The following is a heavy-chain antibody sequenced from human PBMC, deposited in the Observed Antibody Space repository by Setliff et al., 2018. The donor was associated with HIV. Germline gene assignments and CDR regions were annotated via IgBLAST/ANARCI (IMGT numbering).Heavy chain of an antibody. CDR1: GYTFTTYY. V-gene: IGHV1-46*01. CDR3: ARDPLDGDGPFDY. Sequence: ASVKVSCKASGYTFTTYYMHWVGQAPGQGLEWMAVINPSVGSTNFAQMFQGRVTMTRDTSTSTVYMELSSLRSEDTAVYYCARDPLDGDGPFDYWGQGTLVTV. D-gene: IGHD7-27*01. CDR2: INPSVGST. J-gene: IGHJ4*02.